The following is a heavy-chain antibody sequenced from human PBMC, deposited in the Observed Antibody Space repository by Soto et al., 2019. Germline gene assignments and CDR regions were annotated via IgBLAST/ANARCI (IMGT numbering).Heavy chain of an antibody. V-gene: IGHV1-69*13. Sequence: SVKVSCKASGGTFSSYAISWVRQAPGQGLEWMGGIIPIFGTANYAQKFQGRVTITADESTSTAYMELSSLRSEDTAVYYCARDRAGYSSGWYGGNFDYWGQGTLVTVSS. CDR3: ARDRAGYSSGWYGGNFDY. D-gene: IGHD6-19*01. CDR2: IIPIFGTA. CDR1: GGTFSSYA. J-gene: IGHJ4*02.